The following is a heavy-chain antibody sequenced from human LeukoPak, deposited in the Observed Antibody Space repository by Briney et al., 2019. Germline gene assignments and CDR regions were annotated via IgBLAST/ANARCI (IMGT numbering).Heavy chain of an antibody. CDR1: GFTFSSYA. D-gene: IGHD2-15*01. CDR2: ISGSGGTT. CDR3: AKNSGGSCYSALDY. V-gene: IGHV3-23*01. Sequence: GSLRLSCAASGFTFSSYAMSWVRQAPGKGLEWVSAISGSGGTTFHADSVKGRFTISRDNSKNTLYLQVNSLRAEDTAVYYCAKNSGGSCYSALDYWGQGTLVTVSS. J-gene: IGHJ4*02.